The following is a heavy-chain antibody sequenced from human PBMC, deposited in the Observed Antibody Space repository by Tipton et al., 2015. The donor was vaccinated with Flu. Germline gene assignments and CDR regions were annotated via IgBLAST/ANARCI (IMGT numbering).Heavy chain of an antibody. V-gene: IGHV4-59*01. CDR1: DDSISSYY. CDR2: IYHSGSS. Sequence: TLSLICTVSDDSISSYYWSWIRQPPGKGLQWMGYIYHSGSSKYSPSLKSRLTISVDSSKNQFSPRLTSVTAADTAVYYCARARAPYYYYAMDVWGQGITVTVSS. CDR3: ARARAPYYYYAMDV. J-gene: IGHJ6*02.